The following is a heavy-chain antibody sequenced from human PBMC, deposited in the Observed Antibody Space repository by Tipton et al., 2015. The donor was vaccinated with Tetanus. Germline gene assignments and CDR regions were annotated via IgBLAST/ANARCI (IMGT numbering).Heavy chain of an antibody. J-gene: IGHJ2*01. CDR3: ARAELRRGFSGYLYYDL. CDR1: GASIIDKKHY. D-gene: IGHD5-12*01. Sequence: TLSLTCTVSGASIIDKKHYWGWVRQLPGKGLEWIGCIYYSGTTYYNPSLRSRLSISVDTSKNQFSLSLASVTAADTAIYYCARAELRRGFSGYLYYDLWGRGILVTVSS. CDR2: IYYSGTT. V-gene: IGHV4-31*03.